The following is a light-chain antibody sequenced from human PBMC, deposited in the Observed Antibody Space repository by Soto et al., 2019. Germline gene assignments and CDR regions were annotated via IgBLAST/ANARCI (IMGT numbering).Light chain of an antibody. CDR1: SSDVGGYNY. J-gene: IGLJ1*01. CDR2: DVS. V-gene: IGLV2-14*01. CDR3: SSYTGSSTLDV. Sequence: QSVLTQPASVSGSPGQSITISCTGTSSDVGGYNYVSWYQQHPGKAPKLMIYDVSNRPSGVSNRFSGSKSGNTASLTISGLQDEDEADYYCSSYTGSSTLDVFGTGTKLTVL.